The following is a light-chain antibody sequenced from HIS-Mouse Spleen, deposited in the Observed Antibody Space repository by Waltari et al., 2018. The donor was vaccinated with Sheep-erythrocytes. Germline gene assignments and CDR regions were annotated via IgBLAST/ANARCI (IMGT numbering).Light chain of an antibody. CDR2: DVS. J-gene: IGLJ3*02. CDR1: SSDVGGYHY. V-gene: IGLV2-11*01. CDR3: CSYAGSYTFWV. Sequence: QSALTQPRSVSGSPGQYVTISCTGTSSDVGGYHYVSWYQHHPGKAPKLMIYDVSTRPSGVPARFSGSKSGNTASLTISGLQAEDEADYYCCSYAGSYTFWVFGGGTRLTVL.